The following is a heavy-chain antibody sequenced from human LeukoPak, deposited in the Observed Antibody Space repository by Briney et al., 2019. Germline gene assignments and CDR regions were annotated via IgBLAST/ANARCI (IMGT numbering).Heavy chain of an antibody. CDR3: ARDRVYYYDSSGYYGMDV. Sequence: GGSLRLSCAASGFTFSSYWMSWVRQAPGKGLEWVANIKQDGSEKYYVESVKGRFTISRDNAKNSLYLQMNSLRAEDTAVYYCARDRVYYYDSSGYYGMDVWGQGTTVTVSS. CDR1: GFTFSSYW. J-gene: IGHJ6*02. CDR2: IKQDGSEK. V-gene: IGHV3-7*01. D-gene: IGHD3-22*01.